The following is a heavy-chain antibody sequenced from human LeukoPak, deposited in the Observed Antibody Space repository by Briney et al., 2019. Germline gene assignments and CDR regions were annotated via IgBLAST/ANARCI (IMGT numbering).Heavy chain of an antibody. CDR1: GFTFSPYS. Sequence: GGSLRLSCAASGFTFSPYSMNWVRQAPGKGLEWISYITGNSDTLMYADSMKGRFTTSRDNAKNSVYLQMNSLRAEDTAVYYCARDGVIAVAGSDYWGQGTLVTVSS. D-gene: IGHD6-19*01. CDR3: ARDGVIAVAGSDY. CDR2: ITGNSDTL. J-gene: IGHJ4*02. V-gene: IGHV3-48*01.